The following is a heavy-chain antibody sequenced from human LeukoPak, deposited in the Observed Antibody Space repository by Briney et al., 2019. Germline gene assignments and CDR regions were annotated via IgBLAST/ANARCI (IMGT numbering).Heavy chain of an antibody. CDR3: AREEVDTAMVDY. V-gene: IGHV3-48*03. J-gene: IGHJ4*02. CDR2: ISSSGSTI. Sequence: GGSLRLSCAASGFTFSSYEMNWVRQAPGKGLEWVSYISSSGSTIYYADSVKGRFTISRDNAKNSLYLQMNSLRAEDTAVYYCAREEVDTAMVDYWGQGTLVTVSS. CDR1: GFTFSSYE. D-gene: IGHD5-18*01.